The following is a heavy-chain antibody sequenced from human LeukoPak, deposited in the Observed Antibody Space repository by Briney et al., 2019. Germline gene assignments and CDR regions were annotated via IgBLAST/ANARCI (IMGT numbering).Heavy chain of an antibody. D-gene: IGHD3-3*01. V-gene: IGHV3-23*01. Sequence: GGSLRLSCAASGFTFSIYAMSWVRQAPGKGLEWVSAISGSGGSTYYADSVKGRFTISRDNSKNTLYLQMNSLRAEDTAVYYCAKDLRITIFGVVTAGYDYWGQGTLVTVSS. J-gene: IGHJ4*02. CDR1: GFTFSIYA. CDR3: AKDLRITIFGVVTAGYDY. CDR2: ISGSGGST.